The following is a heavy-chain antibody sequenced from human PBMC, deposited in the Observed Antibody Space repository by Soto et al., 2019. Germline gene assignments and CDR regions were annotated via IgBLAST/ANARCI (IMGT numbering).Heavy chain of an antibody. CDR3: ASAPVVVVPAAIVYYYYYGMDV. CDR2: IIPIFGTA. CDR1: GGTFSSYA. J-gene: IGHJ6*02. Sequence: ASVKVSCKASGGTFSSYAISWVRQAPGQGLEWMGGIIPIFGTANYAQKFQGRVTITADESTSTAYMELSSLRSEDTAVYYCASAPVVVVPAAIVYYYYYGMDVWGQGTTVTVSS. D-gene: IGHD2-2*01. V-gene: IGHV1-69*13.